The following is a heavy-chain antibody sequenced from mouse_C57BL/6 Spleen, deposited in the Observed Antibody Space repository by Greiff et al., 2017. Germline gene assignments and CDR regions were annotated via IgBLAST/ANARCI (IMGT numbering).Heavy chain of an antibody. V-gene: IGHV1-82*01. CDR3: AHNSWFGY. CDR2: IYPGDGDT. Sequence: QVQLQQSGPELVKPGASVKISCKASGYAFSSSWMNWVKQRPGKGLEWIGRIYPGDGDTNYNGKFKGKATLTADKSSSTAYMQLSSLTSEDSAVYFCAHNSWFGYWGQGTLVTVSA. J-gene: IGHJ3*01. CDR1: GYAFSSSW.